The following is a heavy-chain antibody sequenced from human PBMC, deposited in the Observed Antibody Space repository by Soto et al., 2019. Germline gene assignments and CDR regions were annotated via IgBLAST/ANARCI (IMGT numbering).Heavy chain of an antibody. J-gene: IGHJ6*02. CDR3: ARSYDGSGRVYGMDV. Sequence: NPSETLSLTCTVSGGSISSGGYYWSWIRQHPGKGLEWIGYIYYSGSTYYNPSLKSRVTISVDTSKNQFSLKLSSVTAADTAVYYCARSYDGSGRVYGMDVWGQGTTVTVSS. V-gene: IGHV4-31*03. D-gene: IGHD3-10*01. CDR2: IYYSGST. CDR1: GGSISSGGYY.